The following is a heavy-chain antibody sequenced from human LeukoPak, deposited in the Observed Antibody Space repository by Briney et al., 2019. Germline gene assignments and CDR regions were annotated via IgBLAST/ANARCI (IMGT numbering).Heavy chain of an antibody. Sequence: GGALRLSCSASGFTFSTYPMHWVRQAPGKGLEYVSAISTNGGSTYYADSLKGRFTISRDNPKNTLYLQMSSLRPDDTAVYYCVKGVAGPFEYWGQGTLVTVSS. D-gene: IGHD6-19*01. CDR2: ISTNGGST. CDR3: VKGVAGPFEY. V-gene: IGHV3-64D*09. J-gene: IGHJ4*02. CDR1: GFTFSTYP.